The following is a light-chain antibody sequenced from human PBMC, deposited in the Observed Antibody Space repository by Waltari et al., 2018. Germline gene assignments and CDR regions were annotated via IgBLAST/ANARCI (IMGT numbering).Light chain of an antibody. J-gene: IGKJ5*01. Sequence: DIVMTQSPLSLPVTPGEQASISCRSSQSLLDNNGYNYLDWYLQKPGQSPQILIYLGSNRASGVPDRFSGSGSGTDFTLKISRVEAEDAGVYYCAEALQSVTFGQGTRLEIK. CDR1: QSLLDNNGYNY. V-gene: IGKV2-28*01. CDR2: LGS. CDR3: AEALQSVT.